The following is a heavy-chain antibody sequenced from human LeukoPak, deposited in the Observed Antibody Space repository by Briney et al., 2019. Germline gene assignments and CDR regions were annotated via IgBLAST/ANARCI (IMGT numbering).Heavy chain of an antibody. Sequence: GGSLRLSCASSGFTFSSYSMNWVRQAPGKGLEWVSSISSSSSYIYYADSVKGRFTISRDNSKNTLYLQMNSLRAEDTAVYYCAKDLGDYGGNSGLAFDIWGQGTMVTVSS. V-gene: IGHV3-21*01. CDR2: ISSSSSYI. J-gene: IGHJ3*02. CDR1: GFTFSSYS. D-gene: IGHD4-23*01. CDR3: AKDLGDYGGNSGLAFDI.